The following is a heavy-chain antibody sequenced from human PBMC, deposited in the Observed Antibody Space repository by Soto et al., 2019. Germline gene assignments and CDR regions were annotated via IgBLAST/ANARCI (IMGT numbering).Heavy chain of an antibody. CDR3: ARVRGGGSEYFFDY. J-gene: IGHJ4*02. Sequence: GASVKVSCKASGYTFTRYNVHWVRQAPGQGLEWMAIINPSGGTTYYVQKFEGRGTWTTDTSTSTVYMELSSLRSDDTAVYYCARVRGGGSEYFFDYWGQGTLVTVSS. D-gene: IGHD2-15*01. CDR2: INPSGGTT. CDR1: GYTFTRYN. V-gene: IGHV1-46*01.